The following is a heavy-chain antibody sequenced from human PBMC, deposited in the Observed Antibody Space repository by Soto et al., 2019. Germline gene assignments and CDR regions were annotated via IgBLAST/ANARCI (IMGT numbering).Heavy chain of an antibody. CDR1: GGSFSGYY. V-gene: IGHV4-34*01. J-gene: IGHJ4*02. D-gene: IGHD5-12*01. CDR2: INHSGST. Sequence: SETLSLTCAVYGGSFSGYYWSWIRQPPGKGLEWIGEINHSGSTNYNPSLKSRVTISVDTSKNQFSLKLSSVTAADTAVYYCARGKWLRSSVDYWXQXTLVTVSS. CDR3: ARGKWLRSSVDY.